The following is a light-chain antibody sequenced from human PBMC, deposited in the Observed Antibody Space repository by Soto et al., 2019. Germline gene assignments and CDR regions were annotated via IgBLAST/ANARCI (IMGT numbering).Light chain of an antibody. CDR2: YDT. Sequence: SYELTQPPSVSVAPGKTATITCGGDNIGGKTVHWYQQKPGQAPVLIIYYDTHRPSGIPARFSGSNSGSTATLTISRVEAGDEAHYYCPVWDSDSDHQVFGTGTKLTVL. CDR3: PVWDSDSDHQV. CDR1: NIGGKT. J-gene: IGLJ1*01. V-gene: IGLV3-21*04.